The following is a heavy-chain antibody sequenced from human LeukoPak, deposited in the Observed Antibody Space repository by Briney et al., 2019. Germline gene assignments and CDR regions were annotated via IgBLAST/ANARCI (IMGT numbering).Heavy chain of an antibody. J-gene: IGHJ4*02. D-gene: IGHD6-19*01. CDR1: GFSFSSYW. CDR2: INSDGSNT. Sequence: PGGSLRLSCAASGFSFSSYWMHWVRQVPGKGLVWVSRINSDGSNTNYADSVKGRFTISRDNSKNTLYLQMNSLRAEDTAVYYCARGIAVAAYFDYWGQGTLVTVSS. CDR3: ARGIAVAAYFDY. V-gene: IGHV3-74*01.